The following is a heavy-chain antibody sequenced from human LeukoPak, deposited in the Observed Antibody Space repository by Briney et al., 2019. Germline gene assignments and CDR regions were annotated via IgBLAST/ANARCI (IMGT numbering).Heavy chain of an antibody. CDR3: AGRGDFWSGYYSWGYFDY. CDR1: GGSISSYY. CDR2: IYYSGST. Sequence: SETLSLTCTVSGGSISSYYWSWIRQPPGKGLEWIGYIYYSGSTNYNPSLKSRVTISVDTSKNQFSLKLSSVTAADTAVYYCAGRGDFWSGYYSWGYFDYWGQGTLVTVSS. V-gene: IGHV4-59*01. J-gene: IGHJ4*02. D-gene: IGHD3-3*01.